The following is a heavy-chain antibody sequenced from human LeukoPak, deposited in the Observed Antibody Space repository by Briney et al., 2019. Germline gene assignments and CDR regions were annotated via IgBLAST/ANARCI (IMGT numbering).Heavy chain of an antibody. V-gene: IGHV4-4*07. J-gene: IGHJ6*03. CDR3: ATLRLYDSSGPYYMDV. D-gene: IGHD3-22*01. CDR1: GGSISSYY. Sequence: SETLSLTCTVSGGSISSYYWSWIRQPAGKGLEWIGRICTSGSTNYNPSLKSRVTMSVDTSKNQFSLKLSSVTAADTAVYYCATLRLYDSSGPYYMDVWGKGTTVTVSS. CDR2: ICTSGST.